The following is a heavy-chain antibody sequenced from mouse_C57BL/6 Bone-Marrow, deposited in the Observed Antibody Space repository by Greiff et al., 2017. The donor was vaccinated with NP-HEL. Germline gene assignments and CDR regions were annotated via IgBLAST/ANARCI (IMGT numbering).Heavy chain of an antibody. CDR1: GYTFTDHT. CDR2: IYPRDGST. Sequence: QVQLQQSYAELVKPGASVKISCKVSGYTFTDHTIHWMKQRPEQGLEWIGYIYPRDGSTKYNEKFKGKATLTADKSSSTAYMQLNSLTSEDSAVYFCARKKTYYSNYEGAMDYWGQGTSVTVSS. V-gene: IGHV1-78*01. CDR3: ARKKTYYSNYEGAMDY. J-gene: IGHJ4*01. D-gene: IGHD2-5*01.